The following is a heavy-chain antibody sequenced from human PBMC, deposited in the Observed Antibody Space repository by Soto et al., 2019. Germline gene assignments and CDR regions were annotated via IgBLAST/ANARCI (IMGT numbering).Heavy chain of an antibody. Sequence: QLQLQESGPGLVKPSETLSLTCTVSGGSISSSSYYWGWIRQPPGKGLEWIGSIYYSGSTYYNPSLKSRVTISVDTSKNQFSLKLSSVTAADTAVYYCARRAVPAAIRRWFDPWGQGTLVTVSS. J-gene: IGHJ5*02. CDR3: ARRAVPAAIRRWFDP. D-gene: IGHD2-2*01. CDR1: GGSISSSSYY. V-gene: IGHV4-39*01. CDR2: IYYSGST.